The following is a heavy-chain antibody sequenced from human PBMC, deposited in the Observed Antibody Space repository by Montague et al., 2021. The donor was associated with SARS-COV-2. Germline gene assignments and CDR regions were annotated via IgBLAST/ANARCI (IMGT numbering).Heavy chain of an antibody. D-gene: IGHD5-12*01. Sequence: TLSLTCTVSGGSISSGSYYWSWIRQPAGKRLEWIGRIYTSGSTNYNPSLKSRVTISVDTSKNQFSLKLSSVTAADTAVYYCASFSWRRGAFDIWGQGTMVTVSS. CDR2: IYTSGST. V-gene: IGHV4-61*02. CDR1: GGSISSGSYY. CDR3: ASFSWRRGAFDI. J-gene: IGHJ3*02.